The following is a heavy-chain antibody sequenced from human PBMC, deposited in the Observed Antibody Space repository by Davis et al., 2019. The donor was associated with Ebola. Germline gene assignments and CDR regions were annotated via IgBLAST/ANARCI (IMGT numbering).Heavy chain of an antibody. J-gene: IGHJ4*02. CDR2: VRSHGSDD. CDR1: GFIFTNAR. D-gene: IGHD2-21*02. Sequence: GESLKISCAASGFIFTNARMNWVRQAPGRGLEWVAFVRSHGSDDHYADSVKGRFTISRDNSKNTLYLQMNSLRPEDTAVYYCARDSDDYCFDYWGQGTLVTVSS. V-gene: IGHV3-30*02. CDR3: ARDSDDYCFDY.